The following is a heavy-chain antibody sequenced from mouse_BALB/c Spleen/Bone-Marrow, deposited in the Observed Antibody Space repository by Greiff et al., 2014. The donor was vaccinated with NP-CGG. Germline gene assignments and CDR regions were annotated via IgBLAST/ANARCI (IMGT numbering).Heavy chain of an antibody. V-gene: IGHV1S137*01. CDR2: ISTYNGNT. CDR3: ARTRGVPYAMDY. Sequence: VQLQQSGAELVRPGASVKLSCKASGYTFTDYSMHWVKQSPGKSLEWIGVISTYNGNTNYNQKFKGKATMTADKSSNTAYMELARVTTEDYAIDYYARTRGVPYAMDYWGQGTSVTVSS. CDR1: GYTFTDYS. J-gene: IGHJ4*01.